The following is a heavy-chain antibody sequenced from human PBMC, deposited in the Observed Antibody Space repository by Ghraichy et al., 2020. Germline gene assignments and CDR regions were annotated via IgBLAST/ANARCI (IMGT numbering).Heavy chain of an antibody. D-gene: IGHD6-19*01. CDR3: AVSSGAPTSFDY. Sequence: ASVKVSCKASGYTFTSYGISWVRQAPGQGLEWMGWISAYNGNTDYAQKLQGRVTMTTDTSTSIAYMELRSLRSDDTAVYYCAVSSGAPTSFDYWGQGTLVTVSS. CDR2: ISAYNGNT. CDR1: GYTFTSYG. V-gene: IGHV1-18*01. J-gene: IGHJ4*02.